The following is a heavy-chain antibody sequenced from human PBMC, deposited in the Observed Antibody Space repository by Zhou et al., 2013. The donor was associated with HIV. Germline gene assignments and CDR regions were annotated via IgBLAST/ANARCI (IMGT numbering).Heavy chain of an antibody. CDR2: FNPEDGGT. J-gene: IGHJ4*02. CDR3: ARGLWVVRAVIPTDFESV. CDR1: GNSLSELS. V-gene: IGHV1-24*01. D-gene: IGHD3-10*01. Sequence: VQLLQSGAEVKKPGASVKVSCRVSGNSLSELSIHWVRQAPGRGLEWLAGFNPEDGGTLFSQNLQGRVTLTEDPSTDTAYMELSSLRYDDTAVYYCARGLWVVRAVIPTDFESVWGQGTLVTVSS.